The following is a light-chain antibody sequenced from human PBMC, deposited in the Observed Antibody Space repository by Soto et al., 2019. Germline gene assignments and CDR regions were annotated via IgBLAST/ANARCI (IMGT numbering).Light chain of an antibody. CDR1: QGVRNY. CDR3: QQFDKIPFT. CDR2: DAS. Sequence: DIQLTQSPSSLSASVGDRVTFTCQASQGVRNYLNWYQQKPGTAPRLLIHDASNLETGVPSRFSGSGSGTDFSFTISSLQPEDFAIYYCQQFDKIPFTFGPGTKVDIK. J-gene: IGKJ3*01. V-gene: IGKV1-33*01.